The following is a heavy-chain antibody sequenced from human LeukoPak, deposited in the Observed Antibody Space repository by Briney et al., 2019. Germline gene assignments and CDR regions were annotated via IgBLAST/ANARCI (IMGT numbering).Heavy chain of an antibody. CDR1: GFTFSHYW. CDR2: IKEDGSEK. CDR3: ARGLKASAY. J-gene: IGHJ4*02. V-gene: IGHV3-7*04. Sequence: SGGSLRLSCAASGFTFSHYWMSWVRQAPGKGLEWVANIKEDGSEKNYVDSVRGRFTISRDNAKNSLYLQTNSLRAEDTAVYYCARGLKASAYWGQGTLVTVSS. D-gene: IGHD2-15*01.